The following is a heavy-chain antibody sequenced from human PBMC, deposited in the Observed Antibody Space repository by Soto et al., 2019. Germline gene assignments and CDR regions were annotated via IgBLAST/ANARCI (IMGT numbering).Heavy chain of an antibody. CDR1: GGSISSGDYY. V-gene: IGHV4-30-4*01. D-gene: IGHD3-22*01. CDR2: IYYSGST. J-gene: IGHJ4*02. CDR3: ASESPRDSHYFDY. Sequence: SETLSLTCTVSGGSISSGDYYWSWIRQPPGKGLEWIGCIYYSGSTYYNPSLKSRVTISVDTSKNQFSLKLSSVTAADTAVYYCASESPRDSHYFDYWGQGTLVTVSS.